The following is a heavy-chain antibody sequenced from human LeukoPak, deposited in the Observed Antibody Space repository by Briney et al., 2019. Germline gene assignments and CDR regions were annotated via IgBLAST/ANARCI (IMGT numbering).Heavy chain of an antibody. CDR3: ARVKPLLWFGELLSPENWFDP. CDR1: GGSFSGYY. D-gene: IGHD3-10*01. V-gene: IGHV4-34*01. Sequence: SETLSLTCAVYGGSFSGYYWSWIRQPPGKGLEWIGEINHSGSTNYNPSLKSRVTISVDTSKNQFSLKLSSVTAADTAVYYCARVKPLLWFGELLSPENWFDPWGQGTLVTVSS. J-gene: IGHJ5*02. CDR2: INHSGST.